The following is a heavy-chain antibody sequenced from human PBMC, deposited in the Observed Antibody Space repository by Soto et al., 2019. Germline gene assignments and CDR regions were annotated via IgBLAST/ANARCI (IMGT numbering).Heavy chain of an antibody. CDR1: GGSISSGGYY. Sequence: QVQLQESGPGLVKPSQTLSLTCTVSGGSISSGGYYWSWIRQHPGKGLEWIGYIYYSGSTYYNPFLKSRVTISVDTSKNQFSLKLSSVTAADTAVYYCARSTYTAMVGWYFDLWGRGTLVTVSS. CDR3: ARSTYTAMVGWYFDL. CDR2: IYYSGST. V-gene: IGHV4-31*03. J-gene: IGHJ2*01. D-gene: IGHD5-18*01.